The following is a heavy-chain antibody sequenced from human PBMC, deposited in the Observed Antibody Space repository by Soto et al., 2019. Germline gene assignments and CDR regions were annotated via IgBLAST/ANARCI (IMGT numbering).Heavy chain of an antibody. Sequence: ASVKVSCKASGGTFSSYAISWVRQAPGQGLEWMGGTIPIFGTANYAQKFQGRVTITADESTSTAYMELSSLRSEDTAVYYCARGSAAAGTMDWFDPWGQGTLVTVSS. D-gene: IGHD6-13*01. V-gene: IGHV1-69*13. CDR1: GGTFSSYA. J-gene: IGHJ5*02. CDR2: TIPIFGTA. CDR3: ARGSAAAGTMDWFDP.